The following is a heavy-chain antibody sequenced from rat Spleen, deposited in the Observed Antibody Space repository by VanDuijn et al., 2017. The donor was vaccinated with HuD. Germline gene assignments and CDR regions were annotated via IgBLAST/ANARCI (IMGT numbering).Heavy chain of an antibody. CDR2: IIYDGSST. CDR3: ARHRNYGGIPFDY. V-gene: IGHV5-17*01. D-gene: IGHD1-11*01. CDR1: GFTFSDYA. Sequence: EVQLVESDGGLVQPGRSLKLSCAASGFTFSDYAMAWVRQAPKKGLEWVATIIYDGSSTYYRDSVRGRFTFSRDNAKSTLYLQMDSLRSEDTATYYCARHRNYGGIPFDYWGQGVMVTVSS. J-gene: IGHJ2*01.